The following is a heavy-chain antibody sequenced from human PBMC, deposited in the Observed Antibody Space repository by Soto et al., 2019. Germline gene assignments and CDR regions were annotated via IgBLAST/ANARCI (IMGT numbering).Heavy chain of an antibody. CDR2: ISYDGSNK. V-gene: IGHV3-30-3*01. J-gene: IGHJ6*02. D-gene: IGHD2-2*01. CDR3: ARVDLYCSSTSCYDWVYYYGMDV. Sequence: PGGSLRLSCAASGFTFSSYAMHWVRQAPGKGLEWVAVISYDGSNKYYADSVKGRFTISRDNSENTLYLQMNSLRAEDTAVYYCARVDLYCSSTSCYDWVYYYGMDVWGQGTTVTVSS. CDR1: GFTFSSYA.